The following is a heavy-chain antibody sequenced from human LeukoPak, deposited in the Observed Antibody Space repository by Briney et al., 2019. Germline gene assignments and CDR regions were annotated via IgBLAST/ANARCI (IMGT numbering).Heavy chain of an antibody. V-gene: IGHV4-39*01. CDR2: IYYSGST. CDR1: GGSISSSSYY. CDR3: IVVVPAASRWYYFDY. Sequence: SETLSLTCTVSGGSISSSSYYWGWIRQPPGKGLEWIGSIYYSGSTYYNPSLKSRVTISVDTSKNQFSLKLSSVTAADTAVYWGIVVVPAASRWYYFDYWGQATLVTVSS. J-gene: IGHJ4*02. D-gene: IGHD2-2*01.